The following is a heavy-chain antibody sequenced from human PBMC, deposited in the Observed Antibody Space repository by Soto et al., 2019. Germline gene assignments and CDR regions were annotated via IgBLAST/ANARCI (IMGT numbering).Heavy chain of an antibody. CDR3: AKRKFCPSTTCCAF. CDR1: GFTVSISY. CDR2: IYSGGET. Sequence: EVQLVESGGDLVQPGGSLRLSCAASGFTVSISYMSWVRQVPGKGLEWVSIIYSGGETYYADSVKGRFIISRDNSKNTLHLQMNSLRGEDTGVYYCAKRKFCPSTTCCAFWGQGTLVTVSS. J-gene: IGHJ4*02. V-gene: IGHV3-66*01. D-gene: IGHD2-2*01.